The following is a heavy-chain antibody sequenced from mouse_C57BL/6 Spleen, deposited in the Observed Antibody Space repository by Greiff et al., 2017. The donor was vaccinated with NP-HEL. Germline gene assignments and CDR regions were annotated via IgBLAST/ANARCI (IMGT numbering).Heavy chain of an antibody. D-gene: IGHD6-1*01. V-gene: IGHV5-4*03. CDR1: GFTFSSYA. J-gene: IGHJ3*01. CDR2: ISDGGSYI. CDR3: ARVQSAWFAY. Sequence: EVMLVESGGGLVKPGGSLKLSCAASGFTFSSYAMPWVRQTPEKGLEWVANISDGGSYIYYADTVKGRFTISRDNAKNNLYLQMIHLKSEDTAMYYCARVQSAWFAYWGQGTLVTVSA.